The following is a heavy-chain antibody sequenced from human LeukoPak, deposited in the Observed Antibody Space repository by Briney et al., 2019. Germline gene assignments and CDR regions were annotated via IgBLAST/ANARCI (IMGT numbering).Heavy chain of an antibody. CDR2: TYNSGST. J-gene: IGHJ4*02. D-gene: IGHD1-26*01. Sequence: SETLSLTCTVSGGSIGSDYWSWIRQPPGKGLEWIGYTYNSGSTNYNPSLKSRVTISVDTSKNQFSLKLSSVTAADTAVYYCARQGELAIDYWGQGTLVTVSS. CDR3: ARQGELAIDY. CDR1: GGSIGSDY. V-gene: IGHV4-59*08.